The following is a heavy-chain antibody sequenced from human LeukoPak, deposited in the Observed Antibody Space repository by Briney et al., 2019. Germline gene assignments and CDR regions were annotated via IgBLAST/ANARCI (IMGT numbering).Heavy chain of an antibody. V-gene: IGHV3-48*01. CDR1: GFTFSTYS. CDR2: IGSSSSTI. CDR3: ARDFRASYYYGLDV. Sequence: GGSLRLSCAASGFTFSTYSMNWVRQAPGKGLEWISYIGSSSSTIYYADSVRGRFTISRDNAKNSLSLQMNSLRAEDTALYYCARDFRASYYYGLDVWGQGTTVTVSS. J-gene: IGHJ6*02.